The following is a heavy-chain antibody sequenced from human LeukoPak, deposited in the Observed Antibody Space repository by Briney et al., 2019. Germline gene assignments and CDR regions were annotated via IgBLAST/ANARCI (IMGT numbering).Heavy chain of an antibody. J-gene: IGHJ4*02. Sequence: GASVKVSCKPSGYSFPRNGISWVRQAPGQGLEWMGWISANSGNTNYAHKFQDRVTLTTDTSTSTAYMELRSLRSDDTAVYYCARDVNYAFDYWGQGTLVTVSS. D-gene: IGHD3-16*01. CDR2: ISANSGNT. CDR1: GYSFPRNG. CDR3: ARDVNYAFDY. V-gene: IGHV1-18*01.